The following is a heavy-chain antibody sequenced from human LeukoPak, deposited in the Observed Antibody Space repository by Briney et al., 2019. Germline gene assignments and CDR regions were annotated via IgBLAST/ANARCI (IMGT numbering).Heavy chain of an antibody. D-gene: IGHD3-22*01. V-gene: IGHV4-61*01. CDR3: ARDPSGYFNY. CDR2: IYYSGDT. CDR1: GGSVSSGNYH. J-gene: IGHJ4*02. Sequence: SETLSLTCTVSGGSVSSGNYHWSWIRQPPGKGLEWIGYIYYSGDTNYNPSLKGRVTISVDTSKNQVSLKLSSVTAADTAVYYCARDPSGYFNYWGQGTLVTVSS.